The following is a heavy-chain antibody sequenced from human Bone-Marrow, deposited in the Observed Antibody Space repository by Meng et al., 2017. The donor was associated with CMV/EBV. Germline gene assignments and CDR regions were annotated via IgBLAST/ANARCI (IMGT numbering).Heavy chain of an antibody. D-gene: IGHD3-16*01. CDR3: AKIHFGYYYYYGMDV. CDR2: IRYDGSNK. V-gene: IGHV3-30*02. J-gene: IGHJ6*02. Sequence: GESLKISCAASGFTFSSYGMHWVRQAPGKGLEWVAFIRYDGSNKYYADSVKGRFTISRDNSKNTLYLQMNSLRAEDTAVYYGAKIHFGYYYYYGMDVWGQGTTVTVSS. CDR1: GFTFSSYG.